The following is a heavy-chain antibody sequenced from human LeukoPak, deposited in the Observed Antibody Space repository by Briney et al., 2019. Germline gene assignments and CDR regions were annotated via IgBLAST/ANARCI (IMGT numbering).Heavy chain of an antibody. CDR1: GYSISSGYY. D-gene: IGHD5-24*01. J-gene: IGHJ4*02. Sequence: PSETLSLTCAVSGYSISSGYYGGWIRQPPGKGLDLIGSIYHSGSTYYNPSLKSRVTISVDTSKNQFSLKLSSVTAADTAVYYCARQRDGYNCDYWGQGTLVTVSS. V-gene: IGHV4-38-2*01. CDR2: IYHSGST. CDR3: ARQRDGYNCDY.